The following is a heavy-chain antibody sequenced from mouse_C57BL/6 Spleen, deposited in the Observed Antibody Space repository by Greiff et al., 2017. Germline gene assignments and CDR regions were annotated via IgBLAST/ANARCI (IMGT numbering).Heavy chain of an antibody. D-gene: IGHD1-1*01. V-gene: IGHV1-15*01. J-gene: IGHJ3*01. CDR3: TRRDYGSSSAWFAY. CDR2: IDPETGGT. Sequence: VQLQQSGAELVRPGASVTLSCKASGYTFTDYEMHWVKQTPVHGLEWIGAIDPETGGTAYNQKFTGKAILTADKSSSTAYMELRSLPSEDSAVYYCTRRDYGSSSAWFAYWGQGTLVTVSA. CDR1: GYTFTDYE.